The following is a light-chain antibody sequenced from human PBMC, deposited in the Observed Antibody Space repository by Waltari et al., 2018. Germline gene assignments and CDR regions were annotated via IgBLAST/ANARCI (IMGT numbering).Light chain of an antibody. CDR3: QQYNKWPPYT. V-gene: IGKV3-15*01. CDR2: GAS. CDR1: QSVSSN. Sequence: EIVMTQSPATLSVSPGERATLSCRASQSVSSNLAWYQQKPGQAPRLLISGASTRATGVPARFSGSGSGTEFTLTISNLQPEDFAVYYCQQYNKWPPYTFGQGTKLEIK. J-gene: IGKJ2*01.